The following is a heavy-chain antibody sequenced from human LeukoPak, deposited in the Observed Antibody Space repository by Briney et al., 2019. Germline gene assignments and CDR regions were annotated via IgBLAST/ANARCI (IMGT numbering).Heavy chain of an antibody. CDR2: ISYDGSNK. V-gene: IGHV3-30-3*01. D-gene: IGHD3-9*01. Sequence: PGRSLRLSWAASGFTFSSYAMHWVRQAPGKGLEWVAVISYDGSNKYYADSVKGRFTISRDNSKNTLYLQMNSLRAEDTAVYYCARDSYDILTGYYQALDYWGQGTLVTVSS. CDR3: ARDSYDILTGYYQALDY. CDR1: GFTFSSYA. J-gene: IGHJ4*02.